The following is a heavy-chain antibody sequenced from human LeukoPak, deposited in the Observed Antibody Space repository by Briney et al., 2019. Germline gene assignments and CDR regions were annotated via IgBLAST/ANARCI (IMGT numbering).Heavy chain of an antibody. D-gene: IGHD3-22*01. V-gene: IGHV3-48*01. CDR2: ITSTSDTI. CDR3: ARSSGYPFFDY. J-gene: IGHJ4*02. Sequence: GGSLRLSCEASGFTFSDYSMTWVRQAPGEGLEWLSYITSTSDTIYYADSVKGRFTSSRDNAKNSVYLQMNSLRAEDTAVYYCARSSGYPFFDYWGQGTLVTVSS. CDR1: GFTFSDYS.